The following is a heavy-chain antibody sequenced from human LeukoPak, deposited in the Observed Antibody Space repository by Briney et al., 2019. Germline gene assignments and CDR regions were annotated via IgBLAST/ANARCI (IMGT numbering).Heavy chain of an antibody. D-gene: IGHD3-22*01. V-gene: IGHV3-48*01. J-gene: IGHJ5*02. CDR1: GFTFSSYS. Sequence: PGGSLRLSCAASGFTFSSYSMNWVRQAPGKGPEWISYISSSSSTIYYADSVKGRFTISRDNAKNSLYLQLNSLRAEDTAVYYCARVLHKRNYDSSDYYGSWGQGTLVTVSS. CDR3: ARVLHKRNYDSSDYYGS. CDR2: ISSSSSTI.